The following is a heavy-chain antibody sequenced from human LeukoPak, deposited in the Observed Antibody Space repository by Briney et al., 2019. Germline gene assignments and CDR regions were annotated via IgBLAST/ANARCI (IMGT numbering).Heavy chain of an antibody. CDR1: GYTFTSYG. V-gene: IGHV1-18*01. D-gene: IGHD3-3*01. J-gene: IGHJ4*02. CDR3: AGVFQDYDFWSKNYLYYFDY. Sequence: ASVKVSCKASGYTFTSYGISWVRQAPGQGLEWMGWISAYNGNTNYAQKLQGRVTMTTDTSTSTAYMELRSLRSDDTAVYYCAGVFQDYDFWSKNYLYYFDYWGQGTLVTVSS. CDR2: ISAYNGNT.